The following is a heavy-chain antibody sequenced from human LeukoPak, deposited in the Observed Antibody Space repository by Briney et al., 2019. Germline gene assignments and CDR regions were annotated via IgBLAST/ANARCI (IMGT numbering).Heavy chain of an antibody. D-gene: IGHD1-26*01. Sequence: PGGSLRLSCAASGFTFSSYAMNWVRQAPGKGLEWVSAISSGGGSTYYADSVKGRFTISRDNSKNTLYLQMNSLRAEDTAVYYCAKVRRGSGSYYLSSFDYWGQGTLVTVSS. CDR3: AKVRRGSGSYYLSSFDY. CDR2: ISSGGGST. CDR1: GFTFSSYA. J-gene: IGHJ4*02. V-gene: IGHV3-23*01.